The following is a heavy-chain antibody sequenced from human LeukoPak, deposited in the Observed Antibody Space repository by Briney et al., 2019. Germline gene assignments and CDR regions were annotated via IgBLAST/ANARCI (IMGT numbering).Heavy chain of an antibody. V-gene: IGHV1-2*02. Sequence: ASVKVSCXASGYTFIDYFVHWVRQAPGQGLEWMGWINPKSGGANYAQNFQGRVSMTRDTSISAAYLEVSGLRSDDTAVYYCARALRTDILTTDYWGQGTLVTVSS. CDR1: GYTFIDYF. D-gene: IGHD3-9*01. CDR2: INPKSGGA. J-gene: IGHJ4*02. CDR3: ARALRTDILTTDY.